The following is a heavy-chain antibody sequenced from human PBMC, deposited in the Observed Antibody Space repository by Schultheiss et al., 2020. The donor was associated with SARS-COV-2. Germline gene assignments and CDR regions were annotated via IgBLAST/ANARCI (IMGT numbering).Heavy chain of an antibody. D-gene: IGHD3-3*01. J-gene: IGHJ6*03. CDR1: GFTFSNAW. CDR2: IKSKTDGGTT. V-gene: IGHV3-15*07. CDR3: TTRGSLEWLLEAYYYYMDV. Sequence: GESLKISCAASGFTFSNAWMNWVRQAPGKGLEWVGRIKSKTDGGTTDYAAPVKGRFTISRDDSKNTLYLQMNSLKTEDTAVYYCTTRGSLEWLLEAYYYYMDVWGKGTTVTVSS.